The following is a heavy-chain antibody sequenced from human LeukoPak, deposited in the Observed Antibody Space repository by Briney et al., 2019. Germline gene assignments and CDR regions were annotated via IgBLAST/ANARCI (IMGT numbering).Heavy chain of an antibody. CDR1: GGIFSSYV. J-gene: IGHJ3*02. V-gene: IGHV1-69*06. CDR2: IIPMFGTA. CDR3: ARGPPELDDAFDI. Sequence: SVKVSCKASGGIFSSYVISWVRQAPGQGLEWMGGIIPMFGTANYAQKFQDRVTITADKSTSTDYMELSSLRSEDTAVYYCARGPPELDDAFDIWGQGTMVTVSS. D-gene: IGHD3-10*01.